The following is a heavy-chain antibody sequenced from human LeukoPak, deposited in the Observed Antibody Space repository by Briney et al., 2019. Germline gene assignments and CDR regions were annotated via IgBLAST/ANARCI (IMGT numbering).Heavy chain of an antibody. J-gene: IGHJ6*02. CDR3: AREKRYDFWSGYANYYYYGMDV. Sequence: ASVKVSCKASGYTFTSYVISWVRQAPGQGLEWMGWISAYNGKTNYAQKLQGRVTMTTDTSTSTAYMELRSLRSDDTAVYYCAREKRYDFWSGYANYYYYGMDVWGQGTTVTVSS. V-gene: IGHV1-18*01. CDR2: ISAYNGKT. D-gene: IGHD3-3*01. CDR1: GYTFTSYV.